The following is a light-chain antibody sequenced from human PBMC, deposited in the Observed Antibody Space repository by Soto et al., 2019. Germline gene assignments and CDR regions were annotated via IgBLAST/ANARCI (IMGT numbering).Light chain of an antibody. J-gene: IGKJ2*01. CDR3: QQSYVIPYT. Sequence: DIQMTQSPSSLSASVGDRVTITCRASQSISSYLNWYQQKPGKAPKLLIYAASNLQSGVPSRFSGGGSGTDFTLTISSLQPEDFATYYCQQSYVIPYTFGQGTKLEIK. CDR1: QSISSY. V-gene: IGKV1-39*01. CDR2: AAS.